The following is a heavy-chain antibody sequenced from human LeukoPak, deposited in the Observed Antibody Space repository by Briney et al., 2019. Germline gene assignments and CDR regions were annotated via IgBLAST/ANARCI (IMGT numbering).Heavy chain of an antibody. J-gene: IGHJ5*02. CDR2: ISGSGGST. CDR3: AKVFIAARPNWFDP. D-gene: IGHD6-6*01. V-gene: IGHV3-23*01. Sequence: GGSLRLSCSTSGFPFSRYSMSWVRQAPGKGLEWVSAISGSGGSTYYADSVKGRFTISRDNSKNTLYLQMNSLRAEDTAVYYCAKVFIAARPNWFDPWGQGTLVTVSS. CDR1: GFPFSRYS.